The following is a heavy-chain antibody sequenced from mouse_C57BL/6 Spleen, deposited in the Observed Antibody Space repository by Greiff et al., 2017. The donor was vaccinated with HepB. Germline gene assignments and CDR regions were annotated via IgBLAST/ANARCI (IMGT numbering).Heavy chain of an antibody. CDR2: ISSGGSYT. D-gene: IGHD2-3*01. V-gene: IGHV5-6*01. CDR3: ARLVYDYFDY. Sequence: EVKVVESGGDLVKPGGSLKLSCAASGFTFSSYGMSWVRQTPDKRLEWVATISSGGSYTYYPDSVKGRFTISRDNAKNTLYLQMSSLKSEDTAMYYCARLVYDYFDYWGQGTTLTVSS. CDR1: GFTFSSYG. J-gene: IGHJ2*01.